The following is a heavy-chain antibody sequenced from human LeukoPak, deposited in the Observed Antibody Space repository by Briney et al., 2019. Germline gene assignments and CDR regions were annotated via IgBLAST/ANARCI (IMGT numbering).Heavy chain of an antibody. D-gene: IGHD6-19*01. CDR3: AKDLYSSGWYDY. CDR1: GGSIRSYY. Sequence: SETLSLTCTVSGGSIRSYYWSWIRQPPGKGLEWIAYIYYSGSTNYNPSLKSRVTISVDKSKNQFSLKLSSVTAADTAVYYCAKDLYSSGWYDYWGQGSLVTVSS. J-gene: IGHJ4*02. CDR2: IYYSGST. V-gene: IGHV4-59*12.